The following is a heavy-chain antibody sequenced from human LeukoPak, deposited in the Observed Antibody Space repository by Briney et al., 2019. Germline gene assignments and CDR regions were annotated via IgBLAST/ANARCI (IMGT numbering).Heavy chain of an antibody. D-gene: IGHD4-17*01. CDR3: ARATVPSGMDV. CDR2: IWYGGSNK. V-gene: IGHV3-33*08. Sequence: GRSLRLSCAASGFTFSSYGMHWVRQAPGKGLEWVAVIWYGGSNKYYADSVKGRFTISRDNAKNSLYLQMNSLRAEDTAVYYCARATVPSGMDVWGQGTTVTVSS. CDR1: GFTFSSYG. J-gene: IGHJ6*02.